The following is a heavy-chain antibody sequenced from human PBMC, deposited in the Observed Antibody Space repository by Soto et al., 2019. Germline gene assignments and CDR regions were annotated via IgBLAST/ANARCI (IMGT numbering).Heavy chain of an antibody. J-gene: IGHJ4*02. D-gene: IGHD1-26*01. CDR3: AKDRLSGSYHRYFDY. CDR2: ISGRDEST. CDR1: GLTFSTYA. Sequence: EVQLLESGGGLVQPGGSLRLSCAASGLTFSTYAMSWVRQAPGKGLEWVTGISGRDESTYYADSVKGRFTISRDNSKNTLYLQMSSLRAEDTAVYYCAKDRLSGSYHRYFDYWGQGTLVTVSS. V-gene: IGHV3-23*01.